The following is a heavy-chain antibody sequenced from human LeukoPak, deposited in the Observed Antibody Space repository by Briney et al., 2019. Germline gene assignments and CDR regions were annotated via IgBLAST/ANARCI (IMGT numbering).Heavy chain of an antibody. Sequence: SETLSLTCTVSGGSISRYYWSWIRQPPGKGLQWIGYIYYSGSTNYNPSLKSRVGISVDTSKNQFSLKLSFVTAADTAVYYCARAPAAAGTPWENWFDPWGQGTLVTVSS. J-gene: IGHJ5*02. V-gene: IGHV4-59*01. D-gene: IGHD6-13*01. CDR3: ARAPAAAGTPWENWFDP. CDR2: IYYSGST. CDR1: GGSISRYY.